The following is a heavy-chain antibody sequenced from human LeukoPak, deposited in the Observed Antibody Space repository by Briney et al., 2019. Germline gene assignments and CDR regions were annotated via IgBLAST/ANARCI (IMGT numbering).Heavy chain of an antibody. D-gene: IGHD2-15*01. CDR3: ARWGTNCSGGSCYSFSNAFDI. V-gene: IGHV3-13*01. Sequence: GGSLRLSCAASGFTFSSYDMHWVRQATGKGLEWVSAIGTAGDTYYPGSVKGRFTISRENAKSSLYLQMNSLRAGDTAVYYCARWGTNCSGGSCYSFSNAFDIWGQGTMVTVSS. J-gene: IGHJ3*02. CDR2: IGTAGDT. CDR1: GFTFSSYD.